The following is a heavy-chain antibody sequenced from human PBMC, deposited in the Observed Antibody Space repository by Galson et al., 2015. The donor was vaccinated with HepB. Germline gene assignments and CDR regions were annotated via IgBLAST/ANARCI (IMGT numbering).Heavy chain of an antibody. CDR3: ARGVGGWELKY. CDR2: MNPKSGNS. J-gene: IGHJ4*02. V-gene: IGHV1-8*01. Sequence: SVKVSCKASGSTFTIYAINWVRQAPGQGLEYVGWMNPKSGNSGYAQKFQGRVTMTRNISITTAYMELTSLTSEDTAVYYCARGVGGWELKYWGQGTLVSVSS. D-gene: IGHD3-10*01. CDR1: GSTFTIYA.